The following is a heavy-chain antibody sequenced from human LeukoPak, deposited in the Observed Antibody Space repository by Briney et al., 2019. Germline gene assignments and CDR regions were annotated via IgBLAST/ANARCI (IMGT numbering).Heavy chain of an antibody. J-gene: IGHJ3*02. CDR3: ARMTTVTSDAFDI. D-gene: IGHD4-17*01. V-gene: IGHV4-34*01. CDR2: INHSGST. CDR1: GGSFSGYY. Sequence: SETLSLTCAVYGGSFSGYYWSWIRQPPGKGLEWIGEINHSGSTNYNPSLKSRVTISVDTSKNQFSLKLSSVTAADTAVYYCARMTTVTSDAFDIWGQGTMVTVSS.